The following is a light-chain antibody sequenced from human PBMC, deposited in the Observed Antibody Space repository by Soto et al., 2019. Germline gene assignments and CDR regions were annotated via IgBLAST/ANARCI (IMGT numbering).Light chain of an antibody. Sequence: EIVSTQSLGTLSFSPGERATLSCRASQSVSSSYLAWYQQKPGQAPRLLIYGASSRATGIPDRFSGSGSGTDFTLTISRLEPEDFAVYYCQQYGSSLLTFGGGTKVEIK. CDR3: QQYGSSLLT. CDR2: GAS. V-gene: IGKV3-20*01. J-gene: IGKJ4*01. CDR1: QSVSSSY.